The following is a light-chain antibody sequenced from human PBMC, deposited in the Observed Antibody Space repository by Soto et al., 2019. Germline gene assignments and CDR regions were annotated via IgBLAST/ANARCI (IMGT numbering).Light chain of an antibody. J-gene: IGLJ2*01. CDR1: SSDVGGYNY. CDR2: DDS. V-gene: IGLV2-11*01. CDR3: CSYAGSYTVV. Sequence: QSALTQPRSVSGSPGQSVTISWTGTSSDVGGYNYVYWYQQHPGKAPKLMIYDDSKRPSGVPDRFSGSKSGNTASLTISGLQAEDVADYYCCSYAGSYTVVFGGGTKLTVL.